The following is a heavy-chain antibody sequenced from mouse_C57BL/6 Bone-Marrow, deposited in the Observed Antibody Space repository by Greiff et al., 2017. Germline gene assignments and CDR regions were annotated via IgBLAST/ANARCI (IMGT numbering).Heavy chain of an antibody. D-gene: IGHD1-1*01. V-gene: IGHV1-64*01. Sequence: VQLQQPGAELVKPGASVKLSCKASGYTFTSYWMHWVKQRPGQGLEWIGMIHPNSGSTNYNEKFKSKATLTVDKSSSTAYMQLSSLTFEGSAVYYCARHYGSSPFAYWGQGTLVTVSA. CDR2: IHPNSGST. J-gene: IGHJ3*01. CDR3: ARHYGSSPFAY. CDR1: GYTFTSYW.